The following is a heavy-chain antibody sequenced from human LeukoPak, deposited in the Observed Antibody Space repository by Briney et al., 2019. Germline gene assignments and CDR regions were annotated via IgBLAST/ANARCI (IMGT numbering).Heavy chain of an antibody. CDR3: ARVSFCPRCHFDY. V-gene: IGHV3-74*03. J-gene: IGHJ4*02. D-gene: IGHD2/OR15-2a*01. CDR2: ISPDGSSA. Sequence: GGSLRLSCAASGFSFSSYWMHWVRQAPGKGLVWVARISPDGSSALSADSVRGRFTISRDNADNALYLQLNSLRAEDTAVYYCARVSFCPRCHFDYWGQGTLVTVSS. CDR1: GFSFSSYW.